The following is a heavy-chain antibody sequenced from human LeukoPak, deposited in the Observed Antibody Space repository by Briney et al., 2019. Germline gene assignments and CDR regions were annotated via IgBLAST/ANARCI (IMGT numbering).Heavy chain of an antibody. J-gene: IGHJ3*02. D-gene: IGHD4-23*01. CDR3: ARGLAVAKGDAFDI. CDR2: IYTSGST. Sequence: PSETLSLTCTVSGGSISSYYWSWIRQPAGEGLEWIGRIYTSGSTNYNPSLKSRVTMSVDTSKNQSSLKLSSVTAADTAVYYCARGLAVAKGDAFDIWGQGTMVTVSS. V-gene: IGHV4-4*07. CDR1: GGSISSYY.